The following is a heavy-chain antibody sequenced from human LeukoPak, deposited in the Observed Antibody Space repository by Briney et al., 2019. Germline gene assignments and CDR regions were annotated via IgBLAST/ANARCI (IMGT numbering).Heavy chain of an antibody. D-gene: IGHD3-16*01. J-gene: IGHJ6*04. Sequence: GGSLRLSCAASGFTFSSYAMSWVRQAPGKGLEWVSAISGSGGSTYYADSVKGRFTISRDNSKNTLYLQMNSLRAEDTAVYYCANPVLGDYYYGMAVGGKGTTST. CDR2: ISGSGGST. CDR1: GFTFSSYA. CDR3: ANPVLGDYYYGMAV. V-gene: IGHV3-23*01.